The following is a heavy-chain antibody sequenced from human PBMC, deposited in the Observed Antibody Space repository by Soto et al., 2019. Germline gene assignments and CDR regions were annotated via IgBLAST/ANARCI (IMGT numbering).Heavy chain of an antibody. Sequence: PGGSLRLSCAASGFTFSDYYMSWIRQAPGKGLERVSYISSSGSTIYYADSVKGRFTISRDNSKNTLYLQMNSLRAEDTAVYYCAKAIWYPLTTVTATSLDYYYYGMDVWGQGTTVTVSS. CDR2: ISSSGSTI. V-gene: IGHV3-11*01. CDR3: AKAIWYPLTTVTATSLDYYYYGMDV. D-gene: IGHD4-17*01. CDR1: GFTFSDYY. J-gene: IGHJ6*02.